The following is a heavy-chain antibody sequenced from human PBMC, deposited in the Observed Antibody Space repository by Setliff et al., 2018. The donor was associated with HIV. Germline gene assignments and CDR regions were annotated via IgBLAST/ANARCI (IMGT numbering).Heavy chain of an antibody. D-gene: IGHD1-1*01. J-gene: IGHJ4*02. CDR1: GDSFSTSSYF. CDR3: TKEGRGDPGLATTRLDY. CDR2: IFYTGFT. Sequence: SETLSLTCSVSGDSFSTSSYFWGWVRQSPGGGLEWIGNIFYTGFTYYSPSLKSRVTISIDTSRSQFSLNLTSVTDSDTAVYYCTKEGRGDPGLATTRLDYWGQGKLVTVTS. V-gene: IGHV4-39*01.